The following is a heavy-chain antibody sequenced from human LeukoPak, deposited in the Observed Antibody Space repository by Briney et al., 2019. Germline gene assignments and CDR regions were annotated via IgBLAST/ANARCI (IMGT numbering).Heavy chain of an antibody. V-gene: IGHV3-33*01. CDR2: IWSDGTKK. Sequence: GGSLRLSCAASGFTFSNYGMHWVRQAPGKGLQWVALIWSDGTKKYYADSVKGRFTISRDNSKNTLYLQMNSLRAEDTAVYYCARDLGYSSGHPFDYWGQGTVVTVSS. CDR3: ARDLGYSSGHPFDY. J-gene: IGHJ4*02. D-gene: IGHD6-19*01. CDR1: GFTFSNYG.